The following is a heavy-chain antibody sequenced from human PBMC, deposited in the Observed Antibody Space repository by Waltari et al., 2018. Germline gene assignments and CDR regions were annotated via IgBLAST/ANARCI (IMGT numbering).Heavy chain of an antibody. J-gene: IGHJ4*02. Sequence: QVQLQESGPGLVKPSETLSLTCPVSGGSISSYYWTWIRQPPGKGLEWIAYIDYSGSAKYNPSLKSRLTISVDTSKKEVSLKMRSVTAADTAVYYCASLGYVDYGIDYWGQGTQVTVSS. D-gene: IGHD4-17*01. CDR3: ASLGYVDYGIDY. CDR1: GGSISSYY. CDR2: IDYSGSA. V-gene: IGHV4-59*01.